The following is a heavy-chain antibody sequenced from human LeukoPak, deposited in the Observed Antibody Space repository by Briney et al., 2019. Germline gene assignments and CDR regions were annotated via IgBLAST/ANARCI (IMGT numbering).Heavy chain of an antibody. CDR2: ISSSGSTI. CDR1: GFTFSSYW. CDR3: AKITRVRGDYDIDY. D-gene: IGHD4-17*01. J-gene: IGHJ4*02. Sequence: GGSLRLSCAASGFTFSSYWMSWVRQAPGKGLEWVSYISSSGSTIYYADSVKGRFTISRDNAKNSLYLQMNSLRAEDTAVYYCAKITRVRGDYDIDYWGQGTLVTVSS. V-gene: IGHV3-48*04.